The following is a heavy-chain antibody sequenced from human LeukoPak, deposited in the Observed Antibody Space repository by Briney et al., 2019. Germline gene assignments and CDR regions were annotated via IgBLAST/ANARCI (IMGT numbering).Heavy chain of an antibody. V-gene: IGHV4-59*01. D-gene: IGHD4-17*01. CDR1: GGSISSYY. Sequence: SETLSLTCTVSGGSISSYYWSWIRQPPGKGLEWIGYIYYSGSTNYNPSLKSRVTISVDTPKNQFSLKLSSVTAAGTAVYYCARVRGDYHPIDSYFDYWGQGTLVTVSS. CDR3: ARVRGDYHPIDSYFDY. J-gene: IGHJ4*02. CDR2: IYYSGST.